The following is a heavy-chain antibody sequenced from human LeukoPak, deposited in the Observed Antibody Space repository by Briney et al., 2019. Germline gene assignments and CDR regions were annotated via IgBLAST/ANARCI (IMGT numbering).Heavy chain of an antibody. V-gene: IGHV4-31*03. D-gene: IGHD3-10*01. CDR1: GGSISSGGYY. J-gene: IGHJ4*02. Sequence: SETLSLTCTVSGGSISSGGYYWSWIRQHPGKGLEWIGCIYYSGSTYYNPSLKSRVTISVDTSKNQFSLKLSSVTAADTAVYYCATGELLPHFDYWGQGTLVTVSS. CDR3: ATGELLPHFDY. CDR2: IYYSGST.